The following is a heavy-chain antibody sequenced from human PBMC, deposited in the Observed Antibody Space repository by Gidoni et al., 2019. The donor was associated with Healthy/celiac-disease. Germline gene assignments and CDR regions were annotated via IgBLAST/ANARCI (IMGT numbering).Heavy chain of an antibody. CDR1: GFTFSSYG. V-gene: IGHV3-30*03. J-gene: IGHJ6*02. CDR2: ISYDGINK. D-gene: IGHD1-26*01. CDR3: ASVGATMTLDYYYGMDV. Sequence: QVQLVESGGGVVQPGRSLRLSCAASGFTFSSYGMHGVRQAPGKGLEWVAVISYDGINKYYADSVKGRFTISRDNSKNTLYLQMNSLRAEDTAVYYCASVGATMTLDYYYGMDVWGQGTTVTVSS.